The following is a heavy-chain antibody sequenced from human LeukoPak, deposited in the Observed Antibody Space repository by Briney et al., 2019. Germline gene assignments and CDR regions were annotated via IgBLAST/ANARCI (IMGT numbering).Heavy chain of an antibody. Sequence: PGESLNISCKGSGYSFTTYWISWVRQMPGKGLEWMGRIDPTDSYTTYSPSFQGHVTISADKSISTAYLQWSSLKASDTATYYCARSGLYNWFDPWGQGTLVTVSS. V-gene: IGHV5-10-1*01. CDR1: GYSFTTYW. J-gene: IGHJ5*02. CDR3: ARSGLYNWFDP. D-gene: IGHD3-10*01. CDR2: IDPTDSYT.